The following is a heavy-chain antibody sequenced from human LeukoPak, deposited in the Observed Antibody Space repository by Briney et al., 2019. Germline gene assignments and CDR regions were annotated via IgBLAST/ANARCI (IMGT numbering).Heavy chain of an antibody. D-gene: IGHD3-22*01. J-gene: IGHJ4*02. CDR3: ARLSDGSGYYWWYFDY. Sequence: SETLSLTCTVSGGSISSGGYFWSWIRQHPGKGLECIGHIYYSGSTYYNPSLKSRVTISADTSKNQFSLKLSSVTAADTAVYYCARLSDGSGYYWWYFDYWGQGTLVTVSS. V-gene: IGHV4-31*03. CDR1: GGSISSGGYF. CDR2: IYYSGST.